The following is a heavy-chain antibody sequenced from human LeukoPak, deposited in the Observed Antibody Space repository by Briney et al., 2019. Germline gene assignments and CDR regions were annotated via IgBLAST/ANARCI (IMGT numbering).Heavy chain of an antibody. CDR3: TRNHDMDV. J-gene: IGHJ6*02. Sequence: ASVKVSCKASRYTFTSYDINWVRQATGQGLEWMGRMNPNSGNTDYAQKLQGRVTMTTDTSTSTAYMELRSLRSDDTAVYYCTRNHDMDVWGQGTTVTVSS. CDR1: RYTFTSYD. CDR2: MNPNSGNT. V-gene: IGHV1-8*01.